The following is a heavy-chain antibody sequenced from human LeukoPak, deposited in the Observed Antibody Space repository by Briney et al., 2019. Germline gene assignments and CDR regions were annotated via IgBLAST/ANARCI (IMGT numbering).Heavy chain of an antibody. J-gene: IGHJ4*02. CDR1: GFTVSSNY. Sequence: PGGSLRLSCAASGFTVSSNYMSWVRQAPGKGQEWVSVIYSGGSTYYADSVKGRFTISRDNAKNSLYLQMNSLRAEDTAIYYCTRVGYIDEGIDYWGQGTLVTVSS. V-gene: IGHV3-53*01. CDR3: TRVGYIDEGIDY. D-gene: IGHD5-24*01. CDR2: IYSGGST.